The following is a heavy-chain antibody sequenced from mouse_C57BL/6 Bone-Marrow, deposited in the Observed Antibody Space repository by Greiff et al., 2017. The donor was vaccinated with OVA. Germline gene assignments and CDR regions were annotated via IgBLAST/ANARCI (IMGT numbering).Heavy chain of an antibody. CDR1: GYAFSSSW. V-gene: IGHV1-82*01. Sequence: QVQLQQSGPELVKPGASVKISCKASGYAFSSSWMNWVKQRPGKGLEWIGRIYPGDGDTNYNGKFKGKATLTADKSSSTAYMQLSSLTSEDSAVYFCARCGYYYGSSYEDWYFDVWGTGTTVTVSS. D-gene: IGHD1-1*01. CDR2: IYPGDGDT. J-gene: IGHJ1*03. CDR3: ARCGYYYGSSYEDWYFDV.